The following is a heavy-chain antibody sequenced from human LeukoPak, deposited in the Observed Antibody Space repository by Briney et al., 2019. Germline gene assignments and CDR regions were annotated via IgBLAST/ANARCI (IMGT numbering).Heavy chain of an antibody. Sequence: GRSLRLSCAASGFTFDDYAMHWVRQAPGKGLEWVSGISWNSGNIGYADSVKGRFTISRDNAKNSLYLQMNSLRAEDTALYYCAKDKSGGWDGVDYWGQGTLVTVSS. CDR3: AKDKSGGWDGVDY. J-gene: IGHJ4*02. D-gene: IGHD6-19*01. V-gene: IGHV3-9*01. CDR1: GFTFDDYA. CDR2: ISWNSGNI.